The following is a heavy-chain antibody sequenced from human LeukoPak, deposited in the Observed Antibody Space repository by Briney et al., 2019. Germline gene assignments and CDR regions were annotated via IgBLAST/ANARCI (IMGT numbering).Heavy chain of an antibody. CDR3: ARDLTTFPPDYYGMDV. CDR2: ISAYNGNT. Sequence: ASVKVSCKASGYTFTSYGISWVRQAPGQGLEWMGWISAYNGNTNYAQKLQGRVTMTTDTSTSTAYMELRSLRSDDTAVYYCARDLTTFPPDYYGMDVWGQGTTVTVSS. J-gene: IGHJ6*02. D-gene: IGHD3-9*01. V-gene: IGHV1-18*01. CDR1: GYTFTSYG.